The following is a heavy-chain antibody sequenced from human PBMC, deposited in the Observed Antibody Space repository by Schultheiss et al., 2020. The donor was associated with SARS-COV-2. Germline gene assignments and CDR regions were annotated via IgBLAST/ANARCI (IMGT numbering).Heavy chain of an antibody. J-gene: IGHJ4*02. V-gene: IGHV3-33*01. D-gene: IGHD7-27*01. Sequence: GGSLRLSCAASGFTFSSYGMHWVRQAPGKGLEWVAVIWYDGSNKYYADSVKGRFTISRDNSKNTLYLQMNSLRDEDTAVYYCARERAPLAGDCIDYWGQGTQVTVSS. CDR1: GFTFSSYG. CDR3: ARERAPLAGDCIDY. CDR2: IWYDGSNK.